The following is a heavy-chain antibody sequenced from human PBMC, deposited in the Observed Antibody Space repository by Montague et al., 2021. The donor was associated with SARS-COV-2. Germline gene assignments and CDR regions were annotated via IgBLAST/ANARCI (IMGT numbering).Heavy chain of an antibody. J-gene: IGHJ4*02. CDR3: ARGTYAARLAF. Sequence: SETLSLTCAEHGRSFSGNIWTWIRKPPGKGPEWIGEINPGGSTHYNPSLRSRVTMSRDTPERQFSLKLNSVTAADAAIYYCARGTYAARLAFWGQGALVIVSS. CDR1: GRSFSGNI. V-gene: IGHV4-34*01. CDR2: INPGGST. D-gene: IGHD6-6*01.